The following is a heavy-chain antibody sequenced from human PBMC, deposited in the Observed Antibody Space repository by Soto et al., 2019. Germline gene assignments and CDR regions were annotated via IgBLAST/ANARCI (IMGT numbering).Heavy chain of an antibody. J-gene: IGHJ4*02. CDR2: ISGSGGST. V-gene: IGHV3-23*01. D-gene: IGHD5-12*01. CDR3: AKDLTAGYHKYYFDY. Sequence: EVQLLESGGGLVQPGGSLRLSCAASGFTFSSYAMSWVRQAPGKGLEWVSAISGSGGSTYYADSVKGRFTISRDNSKNTLYLQMNSLRAEDTSVYYCAKDLTAGYHKYYFDYWGQGTLVTVSS. CDR1: GFTFSSYA.